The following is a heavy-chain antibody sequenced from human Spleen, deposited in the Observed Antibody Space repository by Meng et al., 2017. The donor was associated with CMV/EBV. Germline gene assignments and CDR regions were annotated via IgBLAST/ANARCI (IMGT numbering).Heavy chain of an antibody. CDR3: AKGAVYYSDAFDI. Sequence: GGSLRLSCAASGFTFSSYGMHWVRQAPGKGLEWVSGISWNSGSIGYADSVKGRFTISRDNAKNSLYLQMNSLRAEDTALYYCAKGAVYYSDAFDIWGQGTMVTVSS. D-gene: IGHD2-8*01. CDR2: ISWNSGSI. V-gene: IGHV3-9*01. J-gene: IGHJ3*02. CDR1: GFTFSSYG.